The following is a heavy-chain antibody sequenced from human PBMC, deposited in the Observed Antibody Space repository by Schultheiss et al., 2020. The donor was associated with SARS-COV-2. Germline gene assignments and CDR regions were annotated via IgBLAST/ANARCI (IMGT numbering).Heavy chain of an antibody. CDR2: INHSGST. J-gene: IGHJ5*02. CDR3: ARATAARAPNWFDP. CDR1: GGSFSGDY. V-gene: IGHV4-34*01. D-gene: IGHD6-6*01. Sequence: SETLSLICAVYGGSFSGDYWSWIRHPPGKGLEWIGEINHSGSTNYNPSLKSRVTISVDTSKNQFSLKLSSVTAADTAVYYCARATAARAPNWFDPWGQGTLVPVSS.